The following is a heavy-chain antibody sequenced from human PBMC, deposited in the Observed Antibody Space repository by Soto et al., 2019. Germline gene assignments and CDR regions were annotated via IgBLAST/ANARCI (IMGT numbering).Heavy chain of an antibody. CDR2: IIPIFGTA. CDR1: GGTFSSYA. J-gene: IGHJ1*01. Sequence: QVQLVQSGAEVKKPGSSVKVSCKASGGTFSSYAISGVRQAPGQGLEWTGGIIPIFGTANYAQKFQGRVTITADKSTSTAYMELSSLRSEDTAVYYCAREYVTAASKYFQHWGQGTLVTVSS. CDR3: AREYVTAASKYFQH. D-gene: IGHD2-21*02. V-gene: IGHV1-69*06.